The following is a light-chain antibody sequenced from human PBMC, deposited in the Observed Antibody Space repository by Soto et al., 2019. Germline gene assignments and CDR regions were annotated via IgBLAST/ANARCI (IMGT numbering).Light chain of an antibody. CDR3: QQYRA. J-gene: IGKJ4*01. Sequence: DIQMTQSPSTLSASVGDRVTITCRASQSISSWLAWYQQKPGKAPKLLIYKASSLESGVPSRFSRSGSGTEFTLTISSLQPDDFATYYCQQYRAFGGGTKVEIK. CDR1: QSISSW. CDR2: KAS. V-gene: IGKV1-5*03.